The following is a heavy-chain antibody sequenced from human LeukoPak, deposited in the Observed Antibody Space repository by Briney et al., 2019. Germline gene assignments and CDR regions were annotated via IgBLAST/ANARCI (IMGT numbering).Heavy chain of an antibody. CDR3: ARSQFDY. J-gene: IGHJ4*02. V-gene: IGHV3-74*03. Sequence: PGGSLRLSCATPGFAFSSYWMLWVRQAAGKGLEWVSRIDGDGTTTTYADSVKGRFTISRDNEKNILYLHMNSLRVEDTATYYCARSQFDYWGQGILVTVSS. CDR1: GFAFSSYW. CDR2: IDGDGTTT.